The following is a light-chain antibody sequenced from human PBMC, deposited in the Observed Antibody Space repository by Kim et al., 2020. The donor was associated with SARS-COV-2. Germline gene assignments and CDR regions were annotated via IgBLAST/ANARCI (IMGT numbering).Light chain of an antibody. Sequence: PVPTDTITFTGSGVRMKYAYAYQQQPDPGQVLVIDDDSDRPSGTPERVSVSSSETRATLTISSSEAEDEADYYCYLKASNSNTVVFGGGTQLTVL. J-gene: IGLJ2*01. V-gene: IGLV3-10*01. CDR1: GVRMKY. CDR2: DDS. CDR3: YLKASNSNTVV.